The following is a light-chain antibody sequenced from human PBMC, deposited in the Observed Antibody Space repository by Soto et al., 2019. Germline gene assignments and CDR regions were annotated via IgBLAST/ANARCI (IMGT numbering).Light chain of an antibody. J-gene: IGLJ1*01. Sequence: QSALTQPASVSGSPGQSITISCTGTSSDVGGYNYVSWYQLHPGKAPKLMVYEVSNRPSGVPNRFSGSKSGNTASLTISGLQAEDEADYYCSSYTSSTAYVFGTGTKVT. CDR2: EVS. CDR1: SSDVGGYNY. CDR3: SSYTSSTAYV. V-gene: IGLV2-14*01.